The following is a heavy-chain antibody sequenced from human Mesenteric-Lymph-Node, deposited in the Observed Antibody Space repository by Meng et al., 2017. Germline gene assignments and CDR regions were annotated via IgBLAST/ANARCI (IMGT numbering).Heavy chain of an antibody. CDR3: TDGLSI. D-gene: IGHD4-17*01. Sequence: VDLVESGGGLVKPGGSLRLSCTAAGFTFTDAWMSWVRQAPGKGLEWIGRIKSKADGGTTGYAAPVKDRFTISRDDSKTTLYLQMNSLKTEDTAVYYCTDGLSIWGQGTMVTVSS. CDR1: GFTFTDAW. J-gene: IGHJ3*02. V-gene: IGHV3-15*01. CDR2: IKSKADGGTT.